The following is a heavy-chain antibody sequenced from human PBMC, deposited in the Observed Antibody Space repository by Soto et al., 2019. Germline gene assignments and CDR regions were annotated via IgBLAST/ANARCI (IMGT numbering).Heavy chain of an antibody. CDR2: ISAYNGNT. J-gene: IGHJ4*02. D-gene: IGHD3-16*01. Sequence: QVQLVQSGAEVKKPGASVKVSCKTSGYTFTNFGLRWVRQAPGQGLEWMGWISAYNGNTHYAQNFQGRVTMTTDTSTSTAYMELRSLRSDDTAVYYGARGGTPIDYWGQGTLVTVSS. V-gene: IGHV1-18*01. CDR3: ARGGTPIDY. CDR1: GYTFTNFG.